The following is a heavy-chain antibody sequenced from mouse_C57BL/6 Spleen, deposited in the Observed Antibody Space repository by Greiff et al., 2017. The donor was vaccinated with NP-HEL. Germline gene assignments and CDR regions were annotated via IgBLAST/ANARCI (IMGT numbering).Heavy chain of an antibody. CDR1: GYTFTSYW. Sequence: QVQLQQPGAELVRPGSSVKLSCKASGYTFTSYWMHWVKQRPIQGLEWIGNIDPSDSETHYNQKFKDKATLTVDKSSSTAYMQLSSLTSEDSAVYYGARGSSYSWFAYWGQGTLVTVSA. J-gene: IGHJ3*01. D-gene: IGHD1-1*01. V-gene: IGHV1-52*01. CDR2: IDPSDSET. CDR3: ARGSSYSWFAY.